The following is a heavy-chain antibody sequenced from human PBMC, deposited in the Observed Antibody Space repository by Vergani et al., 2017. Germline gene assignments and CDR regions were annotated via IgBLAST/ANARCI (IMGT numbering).Heavy chain of an antibody. D-gene: IGHD2-15*01. CDR2: IYSSGST. CDR1: GGSISTSDYH. Sequence: QLQLQESGPRLVKPSETLSLTCTVSGGSISTSDYHWGWIRQPPGKGLEWIGSIYSSGSTSYNPSLKSRVTISVDTSKNQFSLRLTSVTAADTAVYFCARDITASVKSPPHPDWFDPWGQGSLVTVSS. CDR3: ARDITASVKSPPHPDWFDP. J-gene: IGHJ5*02. V-gene: IGHV4-39*01.